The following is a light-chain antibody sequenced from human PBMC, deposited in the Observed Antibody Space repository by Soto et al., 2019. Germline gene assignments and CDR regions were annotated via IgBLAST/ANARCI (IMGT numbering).Light chain of an antibody. Sequence: DIQMTQSPSSVSASVGDRVTITCRASQSISTWLAWYQQKPGTAPKLLIYKASTLKSGVPSRFSGSGSGTEFTLTISSLQPDDFATYYCQHYNSYSEAFGQGTKVDI. CDR3: QHYNSYSEA. CDR2: KAS. CDR1: QSISTW. J-gene: IGKJ1*01. V-gene: IGKV1-5*03.